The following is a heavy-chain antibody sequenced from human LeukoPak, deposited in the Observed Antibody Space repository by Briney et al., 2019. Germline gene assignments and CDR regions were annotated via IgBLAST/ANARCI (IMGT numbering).Heavy chain of an antibody. CDR1: GGSISSYY. CDR3: AREGDGYNFFDY. Sequence: SETLSLTCTVSGGSISSYYWSWIRQPPGKGLEWIGYIYYSGSTNYNPSLKGRVTISVDTSKNQFSLKLSSVTAADTAVYYCAREGDGYNFFDYWGQGTLVTVSS. J-gene: IGHJ4*02. CDR2: IYYSGST. D-gene: IGHD5-24*01. V-gene: IGHV4-59*01.